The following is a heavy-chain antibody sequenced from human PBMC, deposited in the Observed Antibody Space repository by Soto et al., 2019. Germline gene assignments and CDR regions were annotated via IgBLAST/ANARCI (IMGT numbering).Heavy chain of an antibody. CDR1: GFTFSSCW. CDR3: AQAGSGYSYGPPGNYFAY. D-gene: IGHD5-18*01. Sequence: GSLRLSCAASGFTFSSCWMHWVRQAPGKGLVWVSRINDDGDSTSYADSVKGRFTISRDNAKNTLSLQMDSLRAEDTAVYYCAQAGSGYSYGPPGNYFAYWGQGPLVTVS. CDR2: INDDGDST. V-gene: IGHV3-74*01. J-gene: IGHJ4*02.